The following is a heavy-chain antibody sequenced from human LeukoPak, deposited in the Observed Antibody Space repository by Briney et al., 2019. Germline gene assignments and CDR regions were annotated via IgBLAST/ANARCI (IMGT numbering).Heavy chain of an antibody. CDR1: GGSISSYY. CDR2: IYTSGST. CDR3: SRGPDA. V-gene: IGHV4-4*07. J-gene: IGHJ4*02. Sequence: SETLSLTCTVSGGSISSYYWSWIRQPAGKGLEWIGRIYTSGSTNYNPSLTSRVTMSVDTSKNQFSLKLTSVTAEDTAVYYCSRGPDAWGQGTLVVVSS. D-gene: IGHD5-24*01.